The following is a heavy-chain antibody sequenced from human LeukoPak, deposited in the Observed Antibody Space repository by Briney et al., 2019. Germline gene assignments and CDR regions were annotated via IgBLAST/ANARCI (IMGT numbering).Heavy chain of an antibody. D-gene: IGHD2-2*01. CDR2: IRYDGSNK. CDR3: AKDGGGGYCSSTSCLPYDFDY. J-gene: IGHJ4*02. V-gene: IGHV3-30*02. CDR1: GFTFSSYG. Sequence: GGSLRLSCAASGFTFSSYGMHWVRQAPGKGLEWVAFIRYDGSNKYYADSVKGRFTISRDNSKNTLYLQMNSLRAEDTAVYYCAKDGGGGYCSSTSCLPYDFDYWGQGTLVTVSS.